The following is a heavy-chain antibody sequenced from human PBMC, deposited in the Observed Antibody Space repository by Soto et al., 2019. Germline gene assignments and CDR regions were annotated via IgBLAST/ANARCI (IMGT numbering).Heavy chain of an antibody. CDR2: IYHSGST. Sequence: PSETLSLTCAVPGGSISSSNWWSWVRQPPGKGLEWIGEIYHSGSTNYNPSLKSRVTISVDKSKNQFSLKLSSVTAADTAVYYCARAAMGGSSWPFDYWGQGTLVTVSS. D-gene: IGHD6-13*01. CDR1: GGSISSSNW. J-gene: IGHJ4*02. CDR3: ARAAMGGSSWPFDY. V-gene: IGHV4-4*02.